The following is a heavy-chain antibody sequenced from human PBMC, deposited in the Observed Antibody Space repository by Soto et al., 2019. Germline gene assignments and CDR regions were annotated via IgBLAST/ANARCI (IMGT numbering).Heavy chain of an antibody. CDR1: GFTFSSYA. CDR2: ISYDGSNK. CDR3: AREKGSYSSSWYAAQGELDY. V-gene: IGHV3-30-3*01. Sequence: QVQLVESGGGVVQPGRSLRLSCAASGFTFSSYAMHWVRQAPGKGLEWVAVISYDGSNKYYADSVKGRFTISRDNSKNALYLQMNSLRAEDTAVYYCAREKGSYSSSWYAAQGELDYWGQGTLVTVSS. J-gene: IGHJ4*02. D-gene: IGHD6-13*01.